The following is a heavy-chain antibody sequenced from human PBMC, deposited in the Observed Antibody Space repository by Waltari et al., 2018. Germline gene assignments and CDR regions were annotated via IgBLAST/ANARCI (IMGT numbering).Heavy chain of an antibody. J-gene: IGHJ5*02. CDR1: GFTYSDYW. Sequence: EVQLVESGGGLVQPGESLRLSCAASGFTYSDYWMTWVRHAPGKGMEWVSNLKKDGNEKDYVESGKGRFTISRDNAKNSLCLQMNSLGAEDTAVYYWARDRGIFGVVVAGWFAPWGQGTLVTVSS. V-gene: IGHV3-7*01. D-gene: IGHD3-3*01. CDR2: LKKDGNEK. CDR3: ARDRGIFGVVVAGWFAP.